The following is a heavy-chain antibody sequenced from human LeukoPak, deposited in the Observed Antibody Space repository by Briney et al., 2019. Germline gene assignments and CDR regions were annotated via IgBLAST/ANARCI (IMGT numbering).Heavy chain of an antibody. CDR1: GYTFTSYG. V-gene: IGHV1-46*01. Sequence: ASVKVSCKASGYTFTSYGISWVRQAPGQGLEWMGIINPSDGSTSYAQKFQGRVTMTRDMSTSTVYMELSSLRSDDTAVYYCARGVAGVYFYYYMDVWGKGTTVTVSS. J-gene: IGHJ6*03. CDR2: INPSDGST. CDR3: ARGVAGVYFYYYMDV. D-gene: IGHD1-14*01.